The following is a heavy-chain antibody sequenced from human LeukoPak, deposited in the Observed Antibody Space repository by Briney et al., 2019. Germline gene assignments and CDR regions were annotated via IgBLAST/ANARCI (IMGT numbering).Heavy chain of an antibody. J-gene: IGHJ4*02. D-gene: IGHD6-19*01. CDR1: GFTFSSYA. V-gene: IGHV3-21*01. Sequence: GGSLRLSCAASGFTFSSYAMHWVRQAPGKGLEWVSSISSSSSYIYYADSVKGRFTISRDNAKNSLYLQMNSLRAEDTAVYYCARDSIAVAGVDYWGQGTLVTVSS. CDR2: ISSSSSYI. CDR3: ARDSIAVAGVDY.